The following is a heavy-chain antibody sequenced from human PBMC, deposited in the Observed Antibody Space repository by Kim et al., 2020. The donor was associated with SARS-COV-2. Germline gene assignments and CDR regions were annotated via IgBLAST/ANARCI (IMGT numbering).Heavy chain of an antibody. CDR2: IWYDGSNK. J-gene: IGHJ4*02. Sequence: GGSLRLSCAASGFTFNNYGMHWVRQAPGKGLEWVAVIWYDGSNKYYADSVKGRFTISRDNSKNTLYLQMNSLRAEDTAVHYCASAPSDSSSYYWGQGTLVTVSS. CDR3: ASAPSDSSSYY. V-gene: IGHV3-33*01. D-gene: IGHD3-22*01. CDR1: GFTFNNYG.